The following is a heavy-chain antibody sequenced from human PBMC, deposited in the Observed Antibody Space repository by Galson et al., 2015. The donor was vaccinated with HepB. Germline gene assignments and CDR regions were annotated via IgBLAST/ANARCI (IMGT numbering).Heavy chain of an antibody. D-gene: IGHD6-19*01. CDR3: AKDSLRIAVAGTGEFDY. Sequence: SLRLSCAASGFTFSSYGMHWVRQAPGKGLEWVAVISYDGSNKYYADSVKGRFTISRDNSKNTLYLQMNSLRAEDTAVYYCAKDSLRIAVAGTGEFDYWGQGTTVTVSS. CDR1: GFTFSSYG. V-gene: IGHV3-30*18. CDR2: ISYDGSNK. J-gene: IGHJ4*03.